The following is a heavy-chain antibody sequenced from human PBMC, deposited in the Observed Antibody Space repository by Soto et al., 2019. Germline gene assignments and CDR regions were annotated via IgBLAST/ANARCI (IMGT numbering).Heavy chain of an antibody. CDR2: INPSGGST. CDR1: GYTFTSYY. V-gene: IGHV1-46*01. J-gene: IGHJ6*02. Sequence: ASEKVSCKASGYTFTSYYMHWVRQAPGQGLEWMGIINPSGGSTSYAQKFQGRVTMTRDTSTSTVYMELSSLRSEDTAVYYCARDWGIAARLFYGMDVWGQGTTVTVSS. CDR3: ARDWGIAARLFYGMDV. D-gene: IGHD6-6*01.